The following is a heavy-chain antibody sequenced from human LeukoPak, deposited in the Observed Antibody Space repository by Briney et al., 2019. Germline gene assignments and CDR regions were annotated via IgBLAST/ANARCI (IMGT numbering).Heavy chain of an antibody. J-gene: IGHJ4*02. V-gene: IGHV3-23*01. CDR1: GFTFTNYA. D-gene: IGHD5-24*01. CDR3: AKPLRDAGSFNYPYFDF. Sequence: GGSLRLSCAASGFTFTNYAMNWVRQAPGKGLEWVSAISGSGGSSSYADSVRGRFTISRDNSNNMLYLQMNSLRAEDTAVYYCAKPLRDAGSFNYPYFDFWGQGTLVTVPS. CDR2: ISGSGGSS.